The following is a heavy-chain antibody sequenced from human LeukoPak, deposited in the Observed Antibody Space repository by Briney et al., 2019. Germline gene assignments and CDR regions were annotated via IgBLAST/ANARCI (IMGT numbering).Heavy chain of an antibody. J-gene: IGHJ6*02. CDR2: IYSGNRT. Sequence: PGGSLRLSCAASGFTFRSYEMNWVRQAPGKGLEWVSVIYSGNRTKYADSVKGRFIISRDNSKNTLLFQMNSLRAEDTAVYYCARLTSGNGLDVWGRGTTVTVS. CDR1: GFTFRSYE. CDR3: ARLTSGNGLDV. V-gene: IGHV3-66*04. D-gene: IGHD3-3*01.